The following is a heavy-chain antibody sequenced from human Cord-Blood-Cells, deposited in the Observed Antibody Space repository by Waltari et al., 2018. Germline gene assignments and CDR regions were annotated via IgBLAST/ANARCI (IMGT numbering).Heavy chain of an antibody. CDR2: IYYSGST. CDR3: ARANGDFWSGYPDY. J-gene: IGHJ4*02. V-gene: IGHV4-31*03. CDR1: GGSISSGGYS. D-gene: IGHD3-3*01. Sequence: QVQLQESGPGLVKPSQTLSRTCTVSGGSISSGGYSWSLIHQHPGKGPEWIGYIYYSGSTYYNPSLKSRVTISVDTSKNQFSLKLSSVTAADTAVYYCARANGDFWSGYPDYWGQGTLVTVSS.